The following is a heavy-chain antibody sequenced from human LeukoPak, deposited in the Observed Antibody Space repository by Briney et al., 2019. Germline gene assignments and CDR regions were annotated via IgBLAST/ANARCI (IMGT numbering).Heavy chain of an antibody. J-gene: IGHJ4*02. CDR1: GGTFSSYA. D-gene: IGHD6-13*01. Sequence: ASVKVSCKASGGTFSSYAISWVRQAPGQGLEWMGRIIPILGIANYAQKSQGRVTITADKSTSTAYMELSSLRSEDTAVYYCARDHIAAAGTGSDYWGQGTLVTVSS. CDR2: IIPILGIA. V-gene: IGHV1-69*04. CDR3: ARDHIAAAGTGSDY.